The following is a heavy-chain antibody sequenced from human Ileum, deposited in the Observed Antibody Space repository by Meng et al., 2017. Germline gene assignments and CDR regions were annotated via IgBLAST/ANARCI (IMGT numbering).Heavy chain of an antibody. CDR1: GGSISSSFY. Sequence: QVQLQASGPGLVEPSGTLSLTCTVSGGSISSSFYWSWVRQSPGKGLEWIGQIYLAVSPNYNPSLESRVTISVDKSKNQFSLRLTSVTAADTAIFYCVRHGGKYFDSWGQGTLVTVSS. CDR2: IYLAVSP. J-gene: IGHJ4*02. V-gene: IGHV4-4*02. D-gene: IGHD2-15*01. CDR3: VRHGGKYFDS.